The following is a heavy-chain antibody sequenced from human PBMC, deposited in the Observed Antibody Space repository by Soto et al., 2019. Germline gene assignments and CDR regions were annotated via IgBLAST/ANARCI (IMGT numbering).Heavy chain of an antibody. Sequence: VSLSCTGSGFPFDDFAINWVRQAPGKGLEWVAFISYDSSEIFYADSVKGRFTISRDNLKNTLFLHMNSPRADDTAVYYCAIARFADSSRDHRGRG. D-gene: IGHD2-21*01. CDR3: AIARFADSSRDH. CDR1: GFPFDDFA. J-gene: IGHJ2*01. CDR2: ISYDSSEI. V-gene: IGHV3-30*17.